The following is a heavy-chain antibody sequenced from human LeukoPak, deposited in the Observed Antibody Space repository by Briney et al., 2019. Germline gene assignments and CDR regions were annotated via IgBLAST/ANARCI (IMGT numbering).Heavy chain of an antibody. Sequence: GGSLRLSCTASGFTFSSYAMSWVRQAPGKGLEWVSAISGSGGSTYYADSVKGRFTISRDNSKNTLYLQMNSLRAEDTAVYYCAKEGKYSSSHSPFDYWGQGTLVTVSS. CDR2: ISGSGGST. CDR3: AKEGKYSSSHSPFDY. D-gene: IGHD6-6*01. J-gene: IGHJ4*02. V-gene: IGHV3-23*01. CDR1: GFTFSSYA.